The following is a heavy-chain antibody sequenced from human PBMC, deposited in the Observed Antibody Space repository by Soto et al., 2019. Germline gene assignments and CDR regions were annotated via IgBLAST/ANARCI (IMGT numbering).Heavy chain of an antibody. CDR1: GGSFSGYY. J-gene: IGHJ5*02. V-gene: IGHV4-34*01. CDR3: ARAWGTYYYGSGSYPGWFDP. D-gene: IGHD3-10*01. Sequence: SETLSLTCAVYGGSFSGYYWSWIRQPPGKGLEWIGEINHSGSTNYNPSLKSRATISVDTSKNQFSLKLSSVTAADTAVYYCARAWGTYYYGSGSYPGWFDPWGQGTLVTVPQ. CDR2: INHSGST.